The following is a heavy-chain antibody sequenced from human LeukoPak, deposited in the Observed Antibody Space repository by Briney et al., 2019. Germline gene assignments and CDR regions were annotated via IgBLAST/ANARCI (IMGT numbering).Heavy chain of an antibody. D-gene: IGHD4-23*01. J-gene: IGHJ4*02. Sequence: ASVKVSCKASGYTFTGYYMHWVRQAPGQGLEWMGRINPNSGGTNYAQKFQGRVTMTRDTSISTVYMELSSLRSEDTAVYYCARGNGGNSPDYWGQGTLVTVSS. CDR3: ARGNGGNSPDY. CDR1: GYTFTGYY. V-gene: IGHV1-2*06. CDR2: INPNSGGT.